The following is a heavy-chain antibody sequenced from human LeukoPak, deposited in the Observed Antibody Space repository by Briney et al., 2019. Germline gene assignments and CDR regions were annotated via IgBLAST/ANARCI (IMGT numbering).Heavy chain of an antibody. J-gene: IGHJ4*02. CDR2: ISNTGERT. V-gene: IGHV3-23*01. CDR1: GFTFSQYA. CDR3: VKSREASIWYSLGDY. Sequence: PGGSLRLSCAASGFTFSQYAMTWVRQAPGKGLDWVSSISNTGERTYYADSVKGRFTILRDNSRNAVYLDMNNVRADDTAVYYCVKSREASIWYSLGDYWGQGSLVIVSS. D-gene: IGHD6-13*01.